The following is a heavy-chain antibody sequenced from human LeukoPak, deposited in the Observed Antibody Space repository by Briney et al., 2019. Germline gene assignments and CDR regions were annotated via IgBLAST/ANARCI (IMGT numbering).Heavy chain of an antibody. J-gene: IGHJ5*02. V-gene: IGHV4-61*02. CDR3: ARVGCSSSSCYLNWFDP. D-gene: IGHD2-2*01. Sequence: SQTLSLTCTVSGGSISSGSYYWSWIRQPAGKGLEWIGRIYTSGSTNYNPSLMSRVTISVDTSKNQFSLKLSSVTAADTAVYYCARVGCSSSSCYLNWFDPWGQGTLVTVSS. CDR1: GGSISSGSYY. CDR2: IYTSGST.